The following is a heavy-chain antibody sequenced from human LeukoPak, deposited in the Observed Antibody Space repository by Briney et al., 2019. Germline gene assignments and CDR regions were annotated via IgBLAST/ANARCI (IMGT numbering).Heavy chain of an antibody. CDR3: ARDPFGSGTYYVDWYFDL. Sequence: GGSLRLSCAASGFTFSNYWMHWVRQAPGKGLVWVSRINSDGINTSYADSVKGRFTISRDNAKNSLALQMNGLRAEDTAVYYCARDPFGSGTYYVDWYFDLWGRGTRVTVSS. J-gene: IGHJ2*01. V-gene: IGHV3-74*01. D-gene: IGHD3-10*01. CDR1: GFTFSNYW. CDR2: INSDGINT.